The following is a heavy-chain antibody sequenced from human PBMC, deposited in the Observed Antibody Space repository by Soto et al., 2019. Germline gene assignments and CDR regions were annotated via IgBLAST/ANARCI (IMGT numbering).Heavy chain of an antibody. Sequence: QVHLVQSAAEVKKPGSSVRVSCTTSGGTFGRNTIAWIRQAPEQGLEWMGHVVPIFGTSNYAQKFRGRLTNTADESTTIAYMELSSLTSEDTAVYYCARDLNWAIDYWGQGALVIVSS. CDR1: GGTFGRNT. V-gene: IGHV1-69*01. CDR2: VVPIFGTS. CDR3: ARDLNWAIDY. D-gene: IGHD3-16*01. J-gene: IGHJ4*02.